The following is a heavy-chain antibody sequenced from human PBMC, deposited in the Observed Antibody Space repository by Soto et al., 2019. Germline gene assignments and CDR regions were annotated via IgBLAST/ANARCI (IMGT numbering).Heavy chain of an antibody. V-gene: IGHV4-61*01. D-gene: IGHD2-15*01. Sequence: KSSETLSLTCTVSGGSVSSGSYYWSWIRQPPGKGLEWIGYIYYSGSTNYNPSLKSRVTISVDTSKNQFSLKLSSVTAADTAVYYCARDVGYCSGGSCSPGGNWFDPWGQGTLVTVSS. J-gene: IGHJ5*02. CDR1: GGSVSSGSYY. CDR3: ARDVGYCSGGSCSPGGNWFDP. CDR2: IYYSGST.